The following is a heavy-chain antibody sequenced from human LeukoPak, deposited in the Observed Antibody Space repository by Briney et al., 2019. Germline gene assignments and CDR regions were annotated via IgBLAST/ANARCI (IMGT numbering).Heavy chain of an antibody. V-gene: IGHV3-23*01. CDR1: GFTFSSYA. D-gene: IGHD3-9*01. CDR2: ISTNGGST. CDR3: AKDNEITYYDILTGLWYFDY. Sequence: PGGSLRLSCAASGFTFSSYAMSWVRQAPGEGLEWVSAISTNGGSTYYADPVKGRFTISRDNSKNTLYLQMNSLRAEDTAVYYCAKDNEITYYDILTGLWYFDYWGQGTLVTASS. J-gene: IGHJ4*02.